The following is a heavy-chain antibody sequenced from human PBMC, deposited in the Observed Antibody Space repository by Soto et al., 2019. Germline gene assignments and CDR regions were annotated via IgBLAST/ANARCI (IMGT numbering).Heavy chain of an antibody. Sequence: QLQLQESGSGLVKPSQTLSLTCAVSGGSISSGGYSWSWIRQPPGKGLEWIGDIYHSGSTSYTPSIMSRVTISVDRSNNQFSLKLSSVTAADTAVYYCAGGIAAPPLGYWGQGTLVTVSS. CDR2: IYHSGST. J-gene: IGHJ4*02. CDR3: AGGIAAPPLGY. CDR1: GGSISSGGYS. D-gene: IGHD6-6*01. V-gene: IGHV4-30-2*01.